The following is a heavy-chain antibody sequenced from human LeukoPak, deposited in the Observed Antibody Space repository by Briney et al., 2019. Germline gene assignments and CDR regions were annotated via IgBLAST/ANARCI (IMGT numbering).Heavy chain of an antibody. J-gene: IGHJ5*02. CDR2: ISSSSSYI. CDR1: GFTFSSYS. V-gene: IGHV3-21*01. CDR3: APPPYYYEANGYSVA. Sequence: GSLRLSCAASGFTFSSYSMNWVRQAPGKGLEWVSSISSSSSYIYYADSVKGRFTISRDNAKNSLYLQVNSLRAEDTAVYYCAPPPYYYEANGYSVAWGQGTLVTVSS. D-gene: IGHD3-22*01.